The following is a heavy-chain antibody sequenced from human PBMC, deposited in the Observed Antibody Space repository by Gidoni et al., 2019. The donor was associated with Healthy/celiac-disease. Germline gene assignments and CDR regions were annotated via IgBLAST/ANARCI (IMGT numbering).Heavy chain of an antibody. CDR2: ISGSGGST. CDR1: GFTFSSYA. Sequence: EVQLLESGGGLVQPGGSLSLSCAASGFTFSSYAMSGVRQAPWKGLEWVSAISGSGGSTYYADSVKGRFTISRDNSKNTLYLQMNSLRAEDTAVYYCAKDKVRGVKLPVHWGQGTLVTVSS. J-gene: IGHJ4*02. CDR3: AKDKVRGVKLPVH. D-gene: IGHD3-10*01. V-gene: IGHV3-23*01.